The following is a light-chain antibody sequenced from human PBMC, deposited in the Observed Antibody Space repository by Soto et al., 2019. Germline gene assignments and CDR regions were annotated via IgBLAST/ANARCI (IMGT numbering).Light chain of an antibody. CDR2: DAS. V-gene: IGKV1-5*01. Sequence: DIHVTQSPSTRSASVGDRVTVTFRASQSISSWLAWYQQKPGKAPKLLLYDASTLQSGVPSRFSGSGSGTDFTLTISRLHPDDFATYYCQQYNTYPWTFGQGTKVDIK. J-gene: IGKJ1*01. CDR1: QSISSW. CDR3: QQYNTYPWT.